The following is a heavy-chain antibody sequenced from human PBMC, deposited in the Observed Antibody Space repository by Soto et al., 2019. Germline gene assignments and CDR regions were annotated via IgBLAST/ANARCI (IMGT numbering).Heavy chain of an antibody. CDR3: ARAYSGGYLDL. CDR1: GFTFSSYS. V-gene: IGHV3-48*01. Sequence: EVQLVESGGGLVQPGGSLRLSCAASGFTFSSYSMNWVRQAPGKGLEWVSYISSSSSNIHYADSVKGRFTISRDNAKNSLYLQMNSLRAEDTAVYYCARAYSGGYLDLWGRGTLVTVSP. CDR2: ISSSSSNI. D-gene: IGHD4-4*01. J-gene: IGHJ2*01.